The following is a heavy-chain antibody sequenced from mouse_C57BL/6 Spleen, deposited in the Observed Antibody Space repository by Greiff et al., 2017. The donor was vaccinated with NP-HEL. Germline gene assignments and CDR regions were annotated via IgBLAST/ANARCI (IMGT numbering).Heavy chain of an antibody. Sequence: VQGVESGPGLVAPSQSLSITCTVSGFSLTSYAISWVRQPPGKGLEWLGVIWTGGGTKYNSALKSRLNISKNNSKSQVFIIMNSQQTDDTARNYCARNAMDYWGQGTSVTVSS. J-gene: IGHJ4*01. V-gene: IGHV2-9-1*01. CDR3: ARNAMDY. CDR1: GFSLTSYA. CDR2: IWTGGGT.